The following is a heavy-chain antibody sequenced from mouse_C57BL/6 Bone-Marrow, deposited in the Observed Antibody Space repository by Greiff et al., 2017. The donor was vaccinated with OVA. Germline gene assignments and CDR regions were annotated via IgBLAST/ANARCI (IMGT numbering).Heavy chain of an antibody. CDR3: ARDGYWDDY. D-gene: IGHD4-1*01. CDR2: ISDGGSYT. J-gene: IGHJ2*01. Sequence: EVKLVESGGGLVKPGGSLKLSCAASGFTFSSYAMSWVRQTPEKRLEWVATISDGGSYTYYPDNVKGRFTISRDNAKNNLYLQMSHLKSEDTAMYYCARDGYWDDYWGQGTTLTVSS. CDR1: GFTFSSYA. V-gene: IGHV5-4*01.